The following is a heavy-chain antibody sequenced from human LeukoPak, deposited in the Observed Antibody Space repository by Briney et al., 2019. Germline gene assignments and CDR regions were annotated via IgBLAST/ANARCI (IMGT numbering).Heavy chain of an antibody. J-gene: IGHJ6*02. CDR3: ARDITHYDILTGYYKYGMDV. CDR1: GYTFTGYY. CDR2: INPNSGGT. D-gene: IGHD3-9*01. V-gene: IGHV1-2*02. Sequence: ASVKVSCKASGYTFTGYYMHWVRQAPGQGLEWMGWINPNSGGTNYAQKFQGRVTMTRDTSISTAYMELSSLRSEDTAVYYCARDITHYDILTGYYKYGMDVWGQGTTVTVSS.